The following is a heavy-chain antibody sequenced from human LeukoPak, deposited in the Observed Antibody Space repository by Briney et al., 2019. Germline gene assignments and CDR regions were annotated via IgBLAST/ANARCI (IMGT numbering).Heavy chain of an antibody. Sequence: ASVKVSCKASGYTFTSYGISWVRQAPGQGLEWMGWISAYNGNTNYAQKLQGRVTMTTDTSTSTAYMELRSLRSDDTAVYYCARHGGIVGATTDPKVLFDYWGQGTLVTVSS. CDR3: ARHGGIVGATTDPKVLFDY. CDR2: ISAYNGNT. V-gene: IGHV1-18*01. D-gene: IGHD1-26*01. J-gene: IGHJ4*02. CDR1: GYTFTSYG.